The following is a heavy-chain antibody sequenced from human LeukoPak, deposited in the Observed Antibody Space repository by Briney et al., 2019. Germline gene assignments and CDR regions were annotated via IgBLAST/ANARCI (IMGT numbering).Heavy chain of an antibody. CDR1: GFTFSSYG. CDR2: IWYDGSNK. V-gene: IGHV3-33*01. Sequence: QPGRSLRLSCAASGFTFSSYGMHWVRQAPGKGLEWVAVIWYDGSNKYYADSVKGRFTISRDNSKNTLYLQMNSLRAEDTAVYYCASILRSSSGYYFDYWGQGTLVTVSS. CDR3: ASILRSSSGYYFDY. J-gene: IGHJ4*02. D-gene: IGHD3-10*01.